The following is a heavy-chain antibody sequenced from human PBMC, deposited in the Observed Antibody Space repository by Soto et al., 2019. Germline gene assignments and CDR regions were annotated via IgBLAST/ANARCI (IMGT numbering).Heavy chain of an antibody. CDR1: GSIFSSYS. Sequence: GGSLRLSCAASGSIFSSYSMSWVRQAPGKGLEWVSAISGSGSRTLYADSVRGRFTISRDNSKNTLYLQMSSLRADDTAVYFCAKHLMIGGPFDYWGQGALVTVSS. CDR3: AKHLMIGGPFDY. CDR2: ISGSGSRT. V-gene: IGHV3-23*01. J-gene: IGHJ4*02. D-gene: IGHD3-16*01.